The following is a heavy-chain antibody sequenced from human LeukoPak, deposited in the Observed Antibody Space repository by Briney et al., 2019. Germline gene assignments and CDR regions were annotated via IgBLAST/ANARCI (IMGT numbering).Heavy chain of an antibody. D-gene: IGHD4-11*01. CDR2: INHSGST. J-gene: IGHJ5*02. CDR1: GGSFSGYY. CDR3: ARGGFYSNYGMDWFDP. Sequence: SETLSLTCAVYGGSFSGYYWSWIRQPPGKGREWIGEINHSGSTNYNPSLKSRVTISVDTSKNQFSLKLSSVTAADTAVYYCARGGFYSNYGMDWFDPWGQGTLVTVSS. V-gene: IGHV4-34*01.